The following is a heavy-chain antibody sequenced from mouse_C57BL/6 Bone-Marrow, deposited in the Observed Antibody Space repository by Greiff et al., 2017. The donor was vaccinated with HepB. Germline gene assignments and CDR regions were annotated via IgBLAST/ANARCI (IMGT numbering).Heavy chain of an antibody. J-gene: IGHJ4*01. CDR3: ARWRDYYGSSYYAMDY. CDR1: GYTFTDYE. CDR2: IDPETGGT. Sequence: VQLQQSGAELVRPGASVTLSCKASGYTFTDYEMHWVKQTPVHGLEWIGAIDPETGGTAYNQKFKGKAILTADKSSSTAYMELRSLTSEDSAVYYCARWRDYYGSSYYAMDYWGQGTTVTVSS. D-gene: IGHD1-1*01. V-gene: IGHV1-15*01.